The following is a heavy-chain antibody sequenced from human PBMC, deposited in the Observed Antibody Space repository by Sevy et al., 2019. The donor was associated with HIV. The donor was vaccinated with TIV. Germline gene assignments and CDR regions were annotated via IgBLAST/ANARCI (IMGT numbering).Heavy chain of an antibody. CDR3: AKDLDYYYGMDV. V-gene: IGHV3-9*01. CDR1: GFTFDDYA. J-gene: IGHJ6*02. CDR2: ISWNSGSI. Sequence: GGSLRLSCAASGFTFDDYAMHWVRQAPGKGLECVSGISWNSGSIGYADSVKGRFTISRDNAKNSLYLQMNSLRAEDTALYYCAKDLDYYYGMDVWGQGTTVTVSS.